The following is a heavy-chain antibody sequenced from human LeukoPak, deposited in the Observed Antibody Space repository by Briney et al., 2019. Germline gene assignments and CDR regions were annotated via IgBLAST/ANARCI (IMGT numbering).Heavy chain of an antibody. CDR3: ARDSGPLYYYDSSGYTFDY. Sequence: PGGSLRLSCAASGFTFSSYAMHWVHQAPGKGLEWVAVISYDGSNKYYADSVKGRSTISRDNSKNTLYLQMNSLRAEDTAVYYCARDSGPLYYYDSSGYTFDYWGQGTLVTVSS. CDR1: GFTFSSYA. V-gene: IGHV3-30-3*01. D-gene: IGHD3-22*01. CDR2: ISYDGSNK. J-gene: IGHJ4*02.